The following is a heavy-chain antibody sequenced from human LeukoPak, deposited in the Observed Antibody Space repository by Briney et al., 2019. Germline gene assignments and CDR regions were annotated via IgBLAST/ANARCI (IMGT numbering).Heavy chain of an antibody. Sequence: PSETLSLTCAVSGGSLSSYYWTWIRQPPGTGLEWIGYVYNSGNTNYNPSLGSRVTISVDASKNQFSLKLNSVTAADTAVYYCARRNVLTEGEAFDIRGQGTLVTVSS. D-gene: IGHD3-16*01. V-gene: IGHV4-59*08. CDR3: ARRNVLTEGEAFDI. CDR1: GGSLSSYY. J-gene: IGHJ3*02. CDR2: VYNSGNT.